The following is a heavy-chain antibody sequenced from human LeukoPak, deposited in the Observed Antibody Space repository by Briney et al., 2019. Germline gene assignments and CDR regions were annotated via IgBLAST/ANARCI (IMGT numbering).Heavy chain of an antibody. Sequence: GGSLRLSCAASGFIVSSNYMSWVRQAPGKGLEWVSIIYSGGSTYYADSVKGRFTISRDNSKNTLYLQMNTLRAEDTAVYYCARHLSGDDIWGQGTMVTLSS. CDR1: GFIVSSNY. CDR2: IYSGGST. V-gene: IGHV3-53*01. J-gene: IGHJ3*02. D-gene: IGHD4-17*01. CDR3: ARHLSGDDI.